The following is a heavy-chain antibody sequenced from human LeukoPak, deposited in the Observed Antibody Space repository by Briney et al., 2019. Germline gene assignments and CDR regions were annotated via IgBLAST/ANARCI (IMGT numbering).Heavy chain of an antibody. CDR1: GFTFSSYA. Sequence: QPGGSLRLSCAASGFTFSSYAMSWVRQAPGKGLEWVSAISGSGASIYYADPVKGRFTMSRDNSKNTLYLQMNSLRAEDTAVYYCAKDRGVEEQQLVRRGSLDNWGQGTLVTVSS. J-gene: IGHJ4*02. CDR2: ISGSGASI. D-gene: IGHD6-13*01. CDR3: AKDRGVEEQQLVRRGSLDN. V-gene: IGHV3-23*01.